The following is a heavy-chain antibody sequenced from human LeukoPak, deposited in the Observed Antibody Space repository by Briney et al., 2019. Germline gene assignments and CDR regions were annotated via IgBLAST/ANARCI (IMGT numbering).Heavy chain of an antibody. CDR3: ARDRRSAAGKGFDP. CDR1: GYTFTGYY. V-gene: IGHV1-2*02. J-gene: IGHJ5*02. CDR2: INPNSGGT. Sequence: VASVKVSCKASGYTFTGYYMHWVRQAPGQGLEWMGWINPNSGGTNYAQKFQGRVTMTRDTSISTAYMELSRLRSDDTAVYYCARDRRSAAGKGFDPWGQGTLVTVSS. D-gene: IGHD6-13*01.